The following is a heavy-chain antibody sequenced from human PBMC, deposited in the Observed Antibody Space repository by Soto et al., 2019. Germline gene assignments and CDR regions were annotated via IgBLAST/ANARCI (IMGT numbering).Heavy chain of an antibody. V-gene: IGHV3-33*01. D-gene: IGHD3-10*01. Sequence: QVQLVESGGGVVQPGRSLRLSCAASGFTFSSYGMHWVRQAPGKGLERVAVIWYDGSNKYYADSVKGRFTISRDNSKNTLYLQMNSLRAEDTAVYYCARESTGGSGAFDYWGQGTLVTVSS. CDR2: IWYDGSNK. J-gene: IGHJ4*02. CDR3: ARESTGGSGAFDY. CDR1: GFTFSSYG.